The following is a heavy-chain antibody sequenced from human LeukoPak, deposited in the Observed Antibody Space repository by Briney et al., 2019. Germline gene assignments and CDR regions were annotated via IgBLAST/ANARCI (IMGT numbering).Heavy chain of an antibody. CDR2: ISFDEVNK. J-gene: IGHJ4*02. V-gene: IGHV3-30*18. D-gene: IGHD3-22*01. CDR1: GFTFTSYG. Sequence: GGSLRLSCAASGFTFTSYGMHWVRQAPGKGLEWVAFISFDEVNKYYADSVKGRSTISRDNSKNTLFLQMNSLRAEDTAVYYCAKWGPYDSSGSDDYWGQGTLVTVSS. CDR3: AKWGPYDSSGSDDY.